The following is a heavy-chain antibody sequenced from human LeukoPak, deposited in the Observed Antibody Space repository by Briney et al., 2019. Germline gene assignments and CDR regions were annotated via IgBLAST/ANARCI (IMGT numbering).Heavy chain of an antibody. D-gene: IGHD4-17*01. CDR2: INPNSGGT. CDR3: ARAPDYGDYPNWFDP. Sequence: ASVKVSCKASGYTFTGYYMHWVRQAPGQGLEWMGWINPNSGGTNYAQKFQGRVTMTRDTSISTAYMELSRLRSDDTAVYYCARAPDYGDYPNWFDPWGQGTLVIVSS. CDR1: GYTFTGYY. V-gene: IGHV1-2*02. J-gene: IGHJ5*02.